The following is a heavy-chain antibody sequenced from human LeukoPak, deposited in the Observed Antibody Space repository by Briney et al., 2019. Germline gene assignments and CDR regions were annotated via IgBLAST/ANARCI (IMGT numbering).Heavy chain of an antibody. J-gene: IGHJ6*02. V-gene: IGHV4-39*07. D-gene: IGHD2-2*01. Sequence: SETLSLTCTVSGGSISSSSYYWGWIRQPPGKGLEWIGSIYYSGSTYYNPSLKSRVTISVDTSKNQFSLKLSSVTAADTAVYYCARGWIVVVPAAIQYYYGMDVWGQGTTVTVSS. CDR1: GGSISSSSYY. CDR2: IYYSGST. CDR3: ARGWIVVVPAAIQYYYGMDV.